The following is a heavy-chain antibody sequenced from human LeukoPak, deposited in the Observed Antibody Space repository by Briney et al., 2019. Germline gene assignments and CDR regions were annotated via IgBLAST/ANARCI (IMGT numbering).Heavy chain of an antibody. V-gene: IGHV4-39*07. Sequence: SETLSLTCKVSGGSISSSSYYWGWIRQPPGKGLEWIGSIYYNGSPHYNPSLKSRVTISVDKSKNQFSLKLSSVTAADTAVYYCAREDIAAAGMRRDFDYWGQGTLVTVSS. D-gene: IGHD6-13*01. J-gene: IGHJ4*02. CDR3: AREDIAAAGMRRDFDY. CDR1: GGSISSSSYY. CDR2: IYYNGSP.